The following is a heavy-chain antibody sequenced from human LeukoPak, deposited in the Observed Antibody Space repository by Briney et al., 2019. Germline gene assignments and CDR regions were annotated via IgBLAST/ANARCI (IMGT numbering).Heavy chain of an antibody. V-gene: IGHV4-34*01. CDR1: GGSFSGYY. Sequence: PSETLSLTCAVYGGSFSGYYWSWIRQPPGKGLEWIGEINHSGSTNYNTSLKSRVAISVDTSKNQFSLKLSSVTAADTAVYYCARGRAYYDFWSGYSSWFDPWGQGTLVTVSS. D-gene: IGHD3-3*01. CDR3: ARGRAYYDFWSGYSSWFDP. CDR2: INHSGST. J-gene: IGHJ5*02.